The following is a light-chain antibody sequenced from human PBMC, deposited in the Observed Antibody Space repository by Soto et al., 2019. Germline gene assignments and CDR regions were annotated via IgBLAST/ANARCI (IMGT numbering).Light chain of an antibody. CDR1: QSLLHSNGYNY. V-gene: IGKV2-28*01. J-gene: IGKJ1*01. CDR3: MQPLQSWT. Sequence: DIVMTQSPLSLPVTPGEPASISCRSSQSLLHSNGYNYLDWYLQKPGQSPQLLIYLGSNRASGVTDRFSGSGSGTDFTLKISRVEAEGGGVYYCMQPLQSWTFGEGTKVEI. CDR2: LGS.